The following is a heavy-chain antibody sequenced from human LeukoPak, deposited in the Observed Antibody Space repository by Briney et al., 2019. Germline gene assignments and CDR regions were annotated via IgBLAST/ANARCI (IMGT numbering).Heavy chain of an antibody. CDR1: GGSISSSSYY. J-gene: IGHJ5*02. D-gene: IGHD6-13*01. V-gene: IGHV4-39*01. CDR2: IYYSGST. Sequence: PSETLSLTCTVFGGSISSSSYYWGWIRQPPGKGLEWFVSIYYSGSTYYNPSLKSRVTISVDTSKNQFSVKLSSVTAADTAVYYCGRSAGEQLGSYNWFDPWGQGTLVTVSS. CDR3: GRSAGEQLGSYNWFDP.